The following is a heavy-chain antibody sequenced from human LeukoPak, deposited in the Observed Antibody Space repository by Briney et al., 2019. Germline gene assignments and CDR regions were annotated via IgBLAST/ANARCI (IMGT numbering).Heavy chain of an antibody. CDR2: IRYDGSNK. CDR1: GFTFSSYG. V-gene: IGHV3-30*02. Sequence: PGGSLRLSCAASGFTFSSYGMHWVRQAPGKGLEWVAFIRYDGSNKYYADSVKGRFTISRDNSKNTLYLQMNSLRAEDTAVYYCAKGPWYYDILTGYYIGVPPSDYWGQGTLVTVSS. D-gene: IGHD3-9*01. J-gene: IGHJ4*02. CDR3: AKGPWYYDILTGYYIGVPPSDY.